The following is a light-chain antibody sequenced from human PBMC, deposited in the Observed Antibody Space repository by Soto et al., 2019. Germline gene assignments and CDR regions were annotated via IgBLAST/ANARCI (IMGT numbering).Light chain of an antibody. CDR2: DEN. CDR1: SSNIGGNS. Sequence: SALTQPPSVSAAPGQRVTISCSGSSSNIGGNSVSWYQQLPGTAPKLLIYDENRRPAGLPDRFAGSKSGTSASLGITGIQTGDEADDYCGPWESSLSAYVFGNGTKVTV. CDR3: GPWESSLSAYV. J-gene: IGLJ1*01. V-gene: IGLV1-51*01.